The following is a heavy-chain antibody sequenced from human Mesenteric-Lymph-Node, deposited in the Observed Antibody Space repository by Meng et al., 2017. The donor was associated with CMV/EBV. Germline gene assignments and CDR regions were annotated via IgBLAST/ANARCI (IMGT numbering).Heavy chain of an antibody. D-gene: IGHD5-18*01. CDR3: AKRDSAKYFDS. CDR1: GFTFSSYA. Sequence: GESLKISCAASGFTFSSYAMSWVRQAPGKGLEWVSAISGSGGSTYYADSVKGRFTISRDNSKSTLFLQMNSLRAEDTAVFYCAKRDSAKYFDSWGQGTLVTVSS. V-gene: IGHV3-23*01. CDR2: ISGSGGST. J-gene: IGHJ4*02.